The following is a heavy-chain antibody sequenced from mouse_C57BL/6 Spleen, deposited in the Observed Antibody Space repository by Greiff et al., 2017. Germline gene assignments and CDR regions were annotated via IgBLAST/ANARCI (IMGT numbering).Heavy chain of an antibody. CDR1: GYSFTSYY. CDR3: AREMGDYFDY. CDR2: IYPGSGNT. D-gene: IGHD2-3*01. J-gene: IGHJ2*01. Sequence: QVQLQQSGPELVKPGASVKISCKASGYSFTSYYIHWVKQRPGQGLEWIGWIYPGSGNTKYNEKFKGTATLTADTSSSTAYMQLSSLASEDAAVYYCAREMGDYFDYWGQGTTLTVSS. V-gene: IGHV1-66*01.